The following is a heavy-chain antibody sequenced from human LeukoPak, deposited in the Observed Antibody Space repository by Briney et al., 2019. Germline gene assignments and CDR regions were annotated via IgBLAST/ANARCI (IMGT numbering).Heavy chain of an antibody. CDR3: AKNRTVTVSGTKFKYFDY. J-gene: IGHJ4*02. Sequence: PSETLSLTCTVSGDSISSSSYYWGWIRQPPGKGLEWIGSIYHSGSTHYNPSLKSRLTIFVDTPKNQFSLKVNSVTAADTAVYYFAKNRTVTVSGTKFKYFDYWGQGTLVTVSS. V-gene: IGHV4-39*01. D-gene: IGHD1-14*01. CDR1: GDSISSSSYY. CDR2: IYHSGST.